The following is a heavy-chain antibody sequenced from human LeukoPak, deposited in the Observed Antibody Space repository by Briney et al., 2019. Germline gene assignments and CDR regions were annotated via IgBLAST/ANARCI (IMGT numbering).Heavy chain of an antibody. CDR1: GGSISSGSCF. D-gene: IGHD3-3*01. V-gene: IGHV4-61*02. J-gene: IGHJ4*02. CDR3: ARSREWLFPDY. CDR2: FYTSGST. Sequence: PSQTLSLTCTVSGGSISSGSCFWSWIRQPAGKGLEWIGRFYTSGSTNYNPSLKSRVTMSVDTSKNQFSLKLSSVTAADTAVYYCARSREWLFPDYWGQGTLVTVSS.